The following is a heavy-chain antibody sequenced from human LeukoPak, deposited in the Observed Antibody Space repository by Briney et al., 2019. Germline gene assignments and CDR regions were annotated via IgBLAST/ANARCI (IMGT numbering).Heavy chain of an antibody. D-gene: IGHD3-22*01. J-gene: IGHJ4*02. V-gene: IGHV3-30*03. CDR1: GFTFSSYG. CDR3: ARTYYYDSSGYFDY. Sequence: GGSLRLSCAASGFTFSSYGMHWVRQAPGKGLEWVAVISYDGSNKYYADSVKGRFTISRDNSKNTLYLQMNSLRAEDTAVYYCARTYYYDSSGYFDYWGQGTLVTVSS. CDR2: ISYDGSNK.